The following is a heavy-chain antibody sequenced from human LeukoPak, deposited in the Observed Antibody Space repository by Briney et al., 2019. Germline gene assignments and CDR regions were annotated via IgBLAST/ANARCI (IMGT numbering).Heavy chain of an antibody. CDR2: IIPIFGTA. V-gene: IGHV1-69*13. D-gene: IGHD6-13*01. CDR1: GGTFSSYA. CDR3: ATPFPGIAAVGDAFDI. Sequence: GASVKVSCKASGGTFSSYAISWVRQAPGQGLGWMGGIIPIFGTANYAQKFQGRVTITADESTSTAYMELSSLRSEDTAVYYCATPFPGIAAVGDAFDIWGQGTMVTVSS. J-gene: IGHJ3*02.